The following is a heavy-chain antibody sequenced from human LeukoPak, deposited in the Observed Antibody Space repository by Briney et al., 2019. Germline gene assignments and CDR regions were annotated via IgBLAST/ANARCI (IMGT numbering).Heavy chain of an antibody. CDR1: GLTLSNAW. CDR3: ATLTKRDADY. J-gene: IGHJ4*02. V-gene: IGHV3-15*01. Sequence: GGPLRLSWASSGLTLSNAWMSWVRQAPGKGLEWVGRIKSKADAETTDYAAPVKGRFTISRDDSKNTLYLQMNRLKTEDTDVYYCATLTKRDADYGGQGTLVTVSS. CDR2: IKSKADAETT.